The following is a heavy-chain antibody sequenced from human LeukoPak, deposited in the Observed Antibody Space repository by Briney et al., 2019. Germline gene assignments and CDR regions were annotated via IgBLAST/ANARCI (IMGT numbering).Heavy chain of an antibody. V-gene: IGHV3-64*01. Sequence: GGSLRLSCAASGFTFSSYAMSWVRQAPGKGLEWVSAISSNGGSTYYANSVKGRFTISRDNSKNTLYLQMGSLRAEDMAVYYCARIIVTTGYYYMDVWGKGTTVTVSS. D-gene: IGHD4-11*01. CDR2: ISSNGGST. CDR1: GFTFSSYA. J-gene: IGHJ6*03. CDR3: ARIIVTTGYYYMDV.